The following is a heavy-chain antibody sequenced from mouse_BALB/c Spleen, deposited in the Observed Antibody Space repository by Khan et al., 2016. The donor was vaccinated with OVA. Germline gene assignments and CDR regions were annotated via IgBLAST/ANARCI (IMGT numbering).Heavy chain of an antibody. CDR2: IRLKSNIYAT. Sequence: EVKLEESGGGLVQPGGSMKLSCVASGFTFSNYWMNWVRQSPEKGFEWVAEIRLKSNIYATHYAESVRGRFTISRDDSRSSVYLQMNTLGAEDTGIYYCARGWDWYFDGWGAGTTVTVSS. CDR3: ARGWDWYFDG. V-gene: IGHV6-6*02. CDR1: GFTFSNYW. D-gene: IGHD3-3*01. J-gene: IGHJ1*01.